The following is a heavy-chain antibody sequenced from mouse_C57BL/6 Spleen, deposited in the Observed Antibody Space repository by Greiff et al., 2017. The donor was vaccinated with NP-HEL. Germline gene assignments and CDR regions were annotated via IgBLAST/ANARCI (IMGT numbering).Heavy chain of an antibody. V-gene: IGHV1-81*01. CDR2: IYPRSGNT. CDR3: ARGAQAWDYAMDY. Sequence: QVQLQQSGAELARPGASVKLSCKASGYTFTSYGISWVKQRTGQGLEWIGEIYPRSGNTYYNEKFKGKATLTADKSSSTAYMELRSLTSEDSAVYFCARGAQAWDYAMDYWGQGTSVTVSS. J-gene: IGHJ4*01. D-gene: IGHD3-2*02. CDR1: GYTFTSYG.